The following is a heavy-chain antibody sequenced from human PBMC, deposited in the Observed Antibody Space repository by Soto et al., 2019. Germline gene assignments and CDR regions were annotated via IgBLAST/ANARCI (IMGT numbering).Heavy chain of an antibody. Sequence: GGSLRLSCAASGFTFSNYWMNWVRQAPGKGLEWVANIKQDGSKKYYVDSMKGRFTISRDNAKNSLYLQMNSLRAEDTAVYYCARGITIFGVVIIDYYYYYMDVWGKGTTVTVSS. CDR3: ARGITIFGVVIIDYYYYYMDV. D-gene: IGHD3-3*01. V-gene: IGHV3-7*03. CDR1: GFTFSNYW. J-gene: IGHJ6*03. CDR2: IKQDGSKK.